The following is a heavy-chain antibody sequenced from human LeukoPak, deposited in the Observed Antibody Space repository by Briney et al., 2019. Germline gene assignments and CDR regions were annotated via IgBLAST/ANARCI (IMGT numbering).Heavy chain of an antibody. V-gene: IGHV3-74*01. CDR1: GFTFSGYW. D-gene: IGHD1-26*01. J-gene: IGHJ5*02. CDR3: VRGAVGTGVWFDP. CDR2: INIDGATT. Sequence: PGGSLRLSCAASGFTFSGYWMHWVRQAPGKGLEWVPRINIDGATTNYADSVKGRFTISRDNAKNTLHLQMNSLRADDTAVYYCVRGAVGTGVWFDPWGQGTLVTVSS.